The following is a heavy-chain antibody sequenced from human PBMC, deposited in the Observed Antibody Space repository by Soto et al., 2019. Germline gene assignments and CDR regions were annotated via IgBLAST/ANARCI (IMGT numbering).Heavy chain of an antibody. CDR3: ARENYDSSGYYLDY. CDR1: GGSISSGGYY. Sequence: LSLTCTVSGGSISSGGYYWSWIRQHPGKGLEWIGYIYYSGSTYYNPSLKSRVTISVDTSKNQFSLKLSSVTAADTAVYYCARENYDSSGYYLDYWGQGTLVTVSS. J-gene: IGHJ4*02. CDR2: IYYSGST. D-gene: IGHD3-22*01. V-gene: IGHV4-31*03.